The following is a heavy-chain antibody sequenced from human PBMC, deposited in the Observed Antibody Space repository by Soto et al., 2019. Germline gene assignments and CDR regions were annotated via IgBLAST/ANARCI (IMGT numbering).Heavy chain of an antibody. CDR2: IYYSGST. D-gene: IGHD3-22*01. V-gene: IGHV4-39*02. Sequence: SETLSLTCTVSGGSISSSSYYWGWIRQPPGKGLEWIGSIYYSGSTNYNPSLKSRVTISVDTSKNQFSLKLSSVTAADTAVYYCAKDRGYFGWFDPWGQGTLVT. CDR3: AKDRGYFGWFDP. CDR1: GGSISSSSYY. J-gene: IGHJ5*02.